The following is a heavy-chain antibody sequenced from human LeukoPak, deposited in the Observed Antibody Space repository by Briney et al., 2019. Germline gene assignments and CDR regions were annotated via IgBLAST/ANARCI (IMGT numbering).Heavy chain of an antibody. J-gene: IGHJ4*02. V-gene: IGHV3-30*02. D-gene: IGHD2-21*02. CDR2: IRYDGSNK. CDR1: GFTFSSYG. Sequence: GGSLRLSCAASGFTFSSYGMHWVRQAPGKGLEWVAFIRYDGSNKYYADSVKGRFTISRDNSKNTLYLQMNSLRAEDTAAYYCAKDSSPYCGGDCYVDYWGQGTLVTVSS. CDR3: AKDSSPYCGGDCYVDY.